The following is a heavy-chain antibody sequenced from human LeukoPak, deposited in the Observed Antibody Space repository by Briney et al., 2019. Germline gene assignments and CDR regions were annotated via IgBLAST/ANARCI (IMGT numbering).Heavy chain of an antibody. J-gene: IGHJ5*02. CDR3: ASGGIPPYNWFDP. D-gene: IGHD3-16*01. V-gene: IGHV3-30-3*01. CDR1: GFTFSSYA. Sequence: PGGSQRLSCAASGFTFSSYAMHWVRQAPGKGLEWVAVISYDGSNKYYADSVKGRFTISRDNSKNTLYLQMYSLRAEDTAVYYCASGGIPPYNWFDPWGQGTLVTVSS. CDR2: ISYDGSNK.